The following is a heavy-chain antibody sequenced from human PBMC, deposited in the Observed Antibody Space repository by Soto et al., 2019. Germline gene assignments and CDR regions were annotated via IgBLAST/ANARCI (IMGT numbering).Heavy chain of an antibody. Sequence: ASVKVSCKASGYPFTSYYMHWVRQASGHGLEWMGIINPSGGSTSYAQKFQGRVTMTRDTSTSTVYMELSSLRSEDTAVYYCAGDHGITSFGVVSGYYSYGMDVWGQGTTVTVSS. CDR1: GYPFTSYY. CDR2: INPSGGST. CDR3: AGDHGITSFGVVSGYYSYGMDV. V-gene: IGHV1-46*01. J-gene: IGHJ6*02. D-gene: IGHD3-3*01.